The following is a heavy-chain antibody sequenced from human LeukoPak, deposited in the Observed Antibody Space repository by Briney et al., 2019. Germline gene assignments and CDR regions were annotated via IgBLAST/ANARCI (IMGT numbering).Heavy chain of an antibody. J-gene: IGHJ4*02. Sequence: PAETLSLTCTVSGGSISNYYWRWIRQPPGKGLEGIGYIYYTGSTNYNPSLTSRVNISVDTSKNQFSLNLTSVTAADTAVYYCARWGSIAVARFDYWGQGTLVTVSS. CDR3: ARWGSIAVARFDY. D-gene: IGHD6-6*01. CDR1: GGSISNYY. V-gene: IGHV4-59*01. CDR2: IYYTGST.